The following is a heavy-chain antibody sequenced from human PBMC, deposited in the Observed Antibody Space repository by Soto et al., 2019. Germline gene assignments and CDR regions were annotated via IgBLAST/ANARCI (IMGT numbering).Heavy chain of an antibody. J-gene: IGHJ4*02. V-gene: IGHV3-33*01. CDR1: GFTFSNYA. CDR2: IWYDGSNK. Sequence: QVQLVESGGGVVQPGRSLRLSCAASGFTFSNYAMHWVRQAPGKGLEWVAVIWYDGSNKYYADSVKGRFTISRDNSKNTLYLQMNSLRAEDTAVYFCVRGHKATYFDYWGQGTLVTVSS. CDR3: VRGHKATYFDY.